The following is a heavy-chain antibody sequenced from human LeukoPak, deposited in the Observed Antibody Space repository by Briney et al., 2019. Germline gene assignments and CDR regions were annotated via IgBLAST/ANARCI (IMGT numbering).Heavy chain of an antibody. CDR3: ATSGGEIGESFNVYYFDY. CDR1: GFTFSSYA. Sequence: KSGGSLRLSCAASGFTFSSYAMSWVRQAPGKGLEWVAVIWSDGSTKYYADSVKGRFTISRDNSKNTLFLQMNSLRAEDTAVYYCATSGGEIGESFNVYYFDYWGQGTLVTVSS. D-gene: IGHD3-10*01. CDR2: IWSDGSTK. J-gene: IGHJ4*02. V-gene: IGHV3-33*08.